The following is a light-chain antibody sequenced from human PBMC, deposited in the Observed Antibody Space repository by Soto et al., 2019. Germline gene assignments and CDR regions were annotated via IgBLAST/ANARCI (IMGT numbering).Light chain of an antibody. J-gene: IGKJ2*01. V-gene: IGKV3-20*01. CDR3: LLYFSPDRYT. CDR1: QSVSSNY. CDR2: GAS. Sequence: EFVLTQSPGTLSLSPGERATLSCRASQSVSSNYLAWYQQKPGQAPRLLIYGASTRATGIPDRFSGSGSDTDFSLTIRRLDPEDFAMYYCLLYFSPDRYTFGPGTKVQIK.